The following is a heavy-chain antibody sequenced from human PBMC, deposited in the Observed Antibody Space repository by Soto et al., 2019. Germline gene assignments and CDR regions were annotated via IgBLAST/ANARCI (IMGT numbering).Heavy chain of an antibody. D-gene: IGHD2-8*01. CDR1: GCPFISYA. Sequence: PGLSLILSWTASGCPFISYAMSWISQTPGKGLEWVSAISGSGGSTYYADSVKGRFTISRDNSKNTLYLQMNSLRAEDTAVYYCAKPSGPYCTNGVCYSRFYYYMDVWGKGTTVTVS. J-gene: IGHJ6*03. CDR2: ISGSGGST. V-gene: IGHV3-23*01. CDR3: AKPSGPYCTNGVCYSRFYYYMDV.